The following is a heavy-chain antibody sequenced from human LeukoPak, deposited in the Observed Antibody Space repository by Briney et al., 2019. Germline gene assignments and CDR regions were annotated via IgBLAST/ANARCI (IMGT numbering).Heavy chain of an antibody. J-gene: IGHJ4*02. V-gene: IGHV3-48*04. Sequence: GGSLRLSCAATGFTLSGHSMNWVRQAPGKGLEWVSYISSSSDTISYADSVKGRFTISRDNAKNSLYLQMNSLRAEDTAVYYCARVHGNSAYAGDYWGQGTLVTVSS. D-gene: IGHD5-12*01. CDR1: GFTLSGHS. CDR2: ISSSSDTI. CDR3: ARVHGNSAYAGDY.